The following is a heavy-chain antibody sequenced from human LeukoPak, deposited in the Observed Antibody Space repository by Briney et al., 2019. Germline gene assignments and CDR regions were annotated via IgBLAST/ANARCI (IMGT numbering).Heavy chain of an antibody. CDR2: ISTSSSTI. D-gene: IGHD1-1*01. V-gene: IGHV3-48*01. CDR3: ASQLVKNYYFHY. Sequence: GGSLRLSCAAPGFTFSSYSMNWVRQAPGKGLEWVSYISTSSSTIYYADSVEGRFTISRDNAKNSLYLQMSSLRAEDTAVYYCASQLVKNYYFHYWGQGTLVTVSS. CDR1: GFTFSSYS. J-gene: IGHJ4*02.